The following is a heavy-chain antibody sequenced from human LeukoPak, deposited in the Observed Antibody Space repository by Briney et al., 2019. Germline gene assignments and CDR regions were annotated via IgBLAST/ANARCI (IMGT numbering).Heavy chain of an antibody. CDR2: INPNSGGT. Sequence: GASVKVSCKASGYTFTGYYMHWVRQAPGQGLEWMGWINPNSGGTNYAQKFQGWVTMTRDTSISTAYMELSRLRSDDTAVYYCARVRGNGSYDFDYWGQGTLVTVSS. V-gene: IGHV1-2*04. CDR3: ARVRGNGSYDFDY. CDR1: GYTFTGYY. J-gene: IGHJ4*02. D-gene: IGHD1-26*01.